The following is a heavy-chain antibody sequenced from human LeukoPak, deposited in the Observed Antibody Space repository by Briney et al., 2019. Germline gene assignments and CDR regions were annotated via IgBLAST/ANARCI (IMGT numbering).Heavy chain of an antibody. V-gene: IGHV3-53*01. CDR1: GFTVNNKD. CDR3: ARGLFLSGYLDAFDI. D-gene: IGHD3-22*01. J-gene: IGHJ3*02. Sequence: GGSLRLSGAASGFTVNNKDMTWVRQAPGKGLEGVSLIYNDGRTYYADSVRGRCTISRDNLKNVLYLQMNRLKVEDTALYYCARGLFLSGYLDAFDIWGQGTVVTVSS. CDR2: IYNDGRT.